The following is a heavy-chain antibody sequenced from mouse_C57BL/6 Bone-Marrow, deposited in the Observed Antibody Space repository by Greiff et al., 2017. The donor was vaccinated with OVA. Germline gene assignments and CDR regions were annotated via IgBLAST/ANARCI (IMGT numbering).Heavy chain of an antibody. D-gene: IGHD1-1*01. V-gene: IGHV5-17*01. CDR3: ARGGSSPYWYFDV. J-gene: IGHJ1*03. CDR1: GFTFSDYG. CDR2: ISSGSSTI. Sequence: EVQLVESGGGLVKPGGSLKLSCAASGFTFSDYGMHWVRQAPEKGLEWVAYISSGSSTIYYADTVKGRCTIARENAKNTLFLQMTSRRSEDTAMYYGARGGSSPYWYFDVWGTGTTVTVSS.